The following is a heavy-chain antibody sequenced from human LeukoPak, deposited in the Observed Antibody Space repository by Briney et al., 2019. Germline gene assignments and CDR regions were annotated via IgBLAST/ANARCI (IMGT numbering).Heavy chain of an antibody. CDR3: AREPRGTYCSSTSCYWFDP. J-gene: IGHJ5*02. CDR2: IYYSGST. CDR1: GGSFSGYY. V-gene: IGHV4-59*12. Sequence: SETLSLTCAVYGGSFSGYYWSWVRQPPGKGLEWIGYIYYSGSTNYNPSLKSRVTISVDTSKNQFSLKLSSVTAADTAVYYCAREPRGTYCSSTSCYWFDPWGQGTLVTVSS. D-gene: IGHD2-2*01.